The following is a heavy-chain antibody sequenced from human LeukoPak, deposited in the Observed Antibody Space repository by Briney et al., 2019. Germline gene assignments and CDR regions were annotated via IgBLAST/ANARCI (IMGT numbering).Heavy chain of an antibody. CDR3: AITYYYGSGSYYSYYYYGMDV. J-gene: IGHJ6*02. V-gene: IGHV1-2*02. Sequence: GASVKVSCKASGYTFTGYYMHWVRQAPGQGLEWMGWINPNSGGTNYAQKFQGRVTMTRDTSISTAYMELSRLRSDDTAVYYCAITYYYGSGSYYSYYYYGMDVWGRGTTVTVSS. D-gene: IGHD3-10*01. CDR1: GYTFTGYY. CDR2: INPNSGGT.